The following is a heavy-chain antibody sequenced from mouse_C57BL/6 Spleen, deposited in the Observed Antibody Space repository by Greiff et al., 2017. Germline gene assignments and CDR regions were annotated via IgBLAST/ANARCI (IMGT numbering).Heavy chain of an antibody. Sequence: EVQLQQSGGGLVKPGGSLKLSCAASGFTFSDYGMHWVRLAPEKGLEWVAYISSGSSTIYYADTVKGRFTISRDNAKNTLFLQMTSLRSEDTAMYYCARKLGLDYWGQGTTLTVSS. V-gene: IGHV5-17*01. CDR3: ARKLGLDY. D-gene: IGHD4-1*01. CDR1: GFTFSDYG. J-gene: IGHJ2*01. CDR2: ISSGSSTI.